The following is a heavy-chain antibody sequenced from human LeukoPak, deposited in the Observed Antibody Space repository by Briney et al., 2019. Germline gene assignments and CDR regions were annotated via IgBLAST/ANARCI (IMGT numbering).Heavy chain of an antibody. CDR3: ARAGYSSGWYQPRSYWYFDL. J-gene: IGHJ2*01. V-gene: IGHV4-30-2*01. CDR2: IYHSGST. Sequence: PSQTLSLTCAVSGGSISSGGYSWSWIRQPPGKGLEWIGYIYHSGSTYYNPSLKSRVTISVDRSKNQFSLKLSSVTAADTAVYYCARAGYSSGWYQPRSYWYFDLWGRGTLVTVSS. CDR1: GGSISSGGYS. D-gene: IGHD6-19*01.